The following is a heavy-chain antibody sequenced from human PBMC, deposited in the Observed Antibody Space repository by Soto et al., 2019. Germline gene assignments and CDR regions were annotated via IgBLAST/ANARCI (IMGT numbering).Heavy chain of an antibody. Sequence: PSETLSLTCAVSGGSISSGDYYWSWIRQPPGKGLEWIGYIDTSGSTYYNPSLKSRLTISLDTSKNQFSLKLSSVTAADTAVYYCARGNDFWSGYSTLTYYGMDVWGQVTTVTVSS. D-gene: IGHD3-3*01. CDR2: IDTSGST. V-gene: IGHV4-30-4*01. J-gene: IGHJ6*02. CDR1: GGSISSGDYY. CDR3: ARGNDFWSGYSTLTYYGMDV.